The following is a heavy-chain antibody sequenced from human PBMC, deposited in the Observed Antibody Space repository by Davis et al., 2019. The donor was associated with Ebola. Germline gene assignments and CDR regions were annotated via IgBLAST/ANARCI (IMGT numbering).Heavy chain of an antibody. CDR2: INHSGST. V-gene: IGHV4-34*01. D-gene: IGHD6-13*01. J-gene: IGHJ4*02. CDR3: ARRRSYSSSPLGY. CDR1: GGSFSGYY. Sequence: SETLSLTCAVYGGSFSGYYWSWIRQPPGKGLEWIGEINHSGSTNYNPSLKSRVTISVDTSKNQFSLKLSSVTAADTAVYYCARRRSYSSSPLGYWGQGTLVIVSS.